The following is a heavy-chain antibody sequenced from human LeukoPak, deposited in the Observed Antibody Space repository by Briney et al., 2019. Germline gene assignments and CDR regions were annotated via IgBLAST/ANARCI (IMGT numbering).Heavy chain of an antibody. D-gene: IGHD6-19*01. CDR3: AKDRGIAVAITYFDY. CDR1: GFPCCRYA. V-gene: IGHV3-23*01. CDR2: ICGVGVST. J-gene: IGHJ4*02. Sequence: GGSLRLSCAVSGFPCCRYAMSWVRQAPGKGLEWVSAICGVGVSTYYADSVKGRFTITRDNTKNTQYLQMNSLRAEDTAVYYCAKDRGIAVAITYFDYWGQGTLVTVSS.